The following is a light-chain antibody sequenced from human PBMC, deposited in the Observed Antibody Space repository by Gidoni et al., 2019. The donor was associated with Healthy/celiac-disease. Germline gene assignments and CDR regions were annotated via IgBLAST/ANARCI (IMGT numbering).Light chain of an antibody. CDR1: QSVSSN. CDR2: GAS. Sequence: EVVMKQSPATLAVSPGESATLSCRASQSVSSNLAWYQQKPRQAPRLLIYGASTRATGIPARFSGSGSGTEFTLTSSSLPSDDFAVYYFQQYNNWPLTFGGXTKVEIK. CDR3: QQYNNWPLT. J-gene: IGKJ4*01. V-gene: IGKV3-15*01.